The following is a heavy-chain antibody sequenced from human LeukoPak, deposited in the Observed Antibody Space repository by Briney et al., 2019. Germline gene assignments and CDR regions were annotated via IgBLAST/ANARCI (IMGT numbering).Heavy chain of an antibody. D-gene: IGHD6-13*01. V-gene: IGHV5-51*01. Sequence: GESLKISCKVSGNSFTSNWIGWVRQMPGKGLEWMGIIYPGDSDTRYSPSFQGQVTISADKSISTAYLQWSSLKASDTATYYCARREDSSSWYYFDYWGQGTLVTVSS. CDR3: ARREDSSSWYYFDY. J-gene: IGHJ4*02. CDR1: GNSFTSNW. CDR2: IYPGDSDT.